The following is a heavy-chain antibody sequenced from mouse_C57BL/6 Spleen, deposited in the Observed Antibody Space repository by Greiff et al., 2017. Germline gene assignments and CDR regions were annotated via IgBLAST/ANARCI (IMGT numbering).Heavy chain of an antibody. CDR3: ARSGLNYDLYYYAMDY. J-gene: IGHJ4*01. CDR2: IYPGDGDT. CDR1: GYAFSSSW. Sequence: QVQLQQSGPELVKPGASVKISCKASGYAFSSSWMNWVKQRPGKGLEWIGRIYPGDGDTNYNGKFKGKATLTADKSSSTAYMQLISLTSEDSAVYICARSGLNYDLYYYAMDYWGQGTSVTVSS. D-gene: IGHD2-4*01. V-gene: IGHV1-82*01.